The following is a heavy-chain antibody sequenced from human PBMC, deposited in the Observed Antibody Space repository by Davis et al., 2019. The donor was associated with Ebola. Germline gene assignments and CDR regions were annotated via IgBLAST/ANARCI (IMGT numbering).Heavy chain of an antibody. J-gene: IGHJ4*02. Sequence: PGGSLRLSCVASGFNFVNYGMHWVCQAPGKGLEWVAVMSSDGSIKYYAESVKGRFTVSRDNFMNTLFLDMNNLRPEDTAIFYCARGASAYQSYYFDFWGRGTPVTVSS. V-gene: IGHV3-30-3*01. D-gene: IGHD3-16*01. CDR1: GFNFVNYG. CDR3: ARGASAYQSYYFDF. CDR2: MSSDGSIK.